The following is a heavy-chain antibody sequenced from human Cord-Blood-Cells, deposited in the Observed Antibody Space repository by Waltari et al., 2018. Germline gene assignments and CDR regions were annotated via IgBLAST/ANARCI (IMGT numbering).Heavy chain of an antibody. CDR2: CDPEDGET. CDR3: ATGLSIPPYYFDY. J-gene: IGHJ4*02. Sequence: QVQLVQSGAEVKKPGASVKVSCKVSGYTIAELSMHWVRKAPGNGLEWMGGCDPEDGETIYAQKFQGRVTMTEDTSTDTAYMELSSLRSEDTAVYYCATGLSIPPYYFDYWGQGTLVTVSS. CDR1: GYTIAELS. D-gene: IGHD2-21*01. V-gene: IGHV1-24*01.